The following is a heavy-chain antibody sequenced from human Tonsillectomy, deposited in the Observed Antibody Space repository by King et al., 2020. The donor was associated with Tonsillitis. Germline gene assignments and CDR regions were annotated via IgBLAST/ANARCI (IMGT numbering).Heavy chain of an antibody. CDR3: ARSPGSSNAFDI. CDR1: DGSISSSSYY. D-gene: IGHD6-6*01. Sequence: LQLQESGPGLVKPSETLSFTGPVSDGSISSSSYYWGWNRQPPGKRLEWIGSSYYSGSTYYNPSLKSRVTISVDTSKNQLSLKLSSVTAADTAVYYSARSPGSSNAFDIWGQGTMVTVSS. CDR2: SYYSGST. V-gene: IGHV4-39*01. J-gene: IGHJ3*02.